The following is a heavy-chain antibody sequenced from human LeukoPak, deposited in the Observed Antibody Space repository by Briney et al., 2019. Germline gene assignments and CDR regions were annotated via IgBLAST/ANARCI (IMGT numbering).Heavy chain of an antibody. CDR2: IRYDGSNK. CDR3: AKDAYYYDSSGYQGDY. D-gene: IGHD3-22*01. V-gene: IGHV3-30*02. J-gene: IGHJ4*02. CDR1: GFTFSSYG. Sequence: PGGSLRLSCAASGFTFSSYGMHWVRQAPGKGLEWVAFIRYDGSNKYYADSVKGRFTISRDNSKNTPYLQMNSLRAEDTAVYYCAKDAYYYDSSGYQGDYWGQGTLVTVSS.